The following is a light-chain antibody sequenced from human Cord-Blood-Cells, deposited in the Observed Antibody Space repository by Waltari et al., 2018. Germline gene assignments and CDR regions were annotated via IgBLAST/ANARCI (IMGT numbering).Light chain of an antibody. V-gene: IGKV1-39*01. CDR2: AAS. Sequence: DIQMTQSPSSLSASVGDRVTITCRASQSISSYLNWYQQKPGKAPKLLIYAASSLQSGVPSRFSCSGSGTDFTLTFSSLQPEDFATYYCHQSYSTPPLTFGGGTKVEIK. CDR3: HQSYSTPPLT. J-gene: IGKJ4*01. CDR1: QSISSY.